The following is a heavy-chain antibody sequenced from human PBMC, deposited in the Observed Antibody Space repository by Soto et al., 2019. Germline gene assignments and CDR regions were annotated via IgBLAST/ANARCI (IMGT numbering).Heavy chain of an antibody. CDR2: IYWNDDK. J-gene: IGHJ4*02. D-gene: IGHD3-3*01. CDR3: AHSHDFGSGYYPGVDY. Sequence: QITLKESGPTLVKPTQTLTLTCTFSGFSLSTSGMSVGWIRQPPGKALEWLALIYWNDDKRYSPSLKSRLTITKDTSKNQVLLTMTNMDPVDTGKYYCAHSHDFGSGYYPGVDYWGQVTLVTVSS. V-gene: IGHV2-5*01. CDR1: GFSLSTSGMS.